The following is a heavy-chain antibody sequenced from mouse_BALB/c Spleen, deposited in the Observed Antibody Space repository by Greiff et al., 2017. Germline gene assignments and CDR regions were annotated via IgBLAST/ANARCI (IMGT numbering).Heavy chain of an antibody. CDR1: GYTFTDYE. CDR2: IDPETGGT. Sequence: VQLQQSGAELVRPGASVTLSCKASGYTFTDYEMHWVKQTPVHGLEWIGAIDPETGGTAYNQKFKGKATLTADKSSSTAYMELRSLTSEDSAVYYCTRWGGFDYWGQGTTLTVSS. CDR3: TRWGGFDY. V-gene: IGHV1-15*01. J-gene: IGHJ2*01.